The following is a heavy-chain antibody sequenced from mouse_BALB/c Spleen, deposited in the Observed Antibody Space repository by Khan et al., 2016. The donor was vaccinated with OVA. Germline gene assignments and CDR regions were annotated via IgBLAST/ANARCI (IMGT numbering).Heavy chain of an antibody. Sequence: VQLQQSGPGLVKPSQTVSLTCTVTGISITTRNYRWSWIRQFPGNKLEWIGYIYYSGTITYNPSLTSRATITRDTSKNQFFLELNSLTAEDTATNDLARDEYYGYWYFDVWGAGTTVTVSS. CDR1: GISITTRNYR. D-gene: IGHD1-1*01. CDR2: IYYSGTI. CDR3: ARDEYYGYWYFDV. J-gene: IGHJ1*01. V-gene: IGHV3-5*02.